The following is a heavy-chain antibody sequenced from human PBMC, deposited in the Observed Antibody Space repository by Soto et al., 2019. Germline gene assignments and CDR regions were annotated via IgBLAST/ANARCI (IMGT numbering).Heavy chain of an antibody. Sequence: PSQTRALAWAFPGDSVSTNSAGWNWIRQSPWRGLGWLGRTYYRSKWXXEDAGSVXXRITGDRNICXNQFSXQFSSVTPDHTAVYYCVRFGRGWNYWAQGTLVTVSS. J-gene: IGHJ4*02. CDR2: TYYRSKWXX. CDR3: VRFGRGWNY. V-gene: IGHV6-1*01. D-gene: IGHD6-19*01. CDR1: GDSVSTNSAG.